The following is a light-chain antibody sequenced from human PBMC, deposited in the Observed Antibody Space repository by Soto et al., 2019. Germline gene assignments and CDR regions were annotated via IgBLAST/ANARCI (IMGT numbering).Light chain of an antibody. J-gene: IGKJ4*01. CDR1: QAINID. CDR3: QQYDSLPLT. V-gene: IGKV1-33*01. CDR2: GAS. Sequence: DIQMTQSPSSLSASIGDRITITCQASQAINIDLNWYQQKPGKAPKVLIFGASNLEIGVPSRFRGSGSGTLFTLTISGLEPEDVGTYYCQQYDSLPLTFGGGIAVEIK.